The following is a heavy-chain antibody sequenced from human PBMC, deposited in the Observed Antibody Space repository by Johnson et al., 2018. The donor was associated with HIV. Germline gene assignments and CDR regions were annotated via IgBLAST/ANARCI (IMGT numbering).Heavy chain of an antibody. CDR2: MSYDGSNK. D-gene: IGHD5-12*01. J-gene: IGHJ3*02. V-gene: IGHV3-30*18. Sequence: QVHLVESGGGVVQPGRSLRLSCAASGFTFSSYGVHWVRQAPGKGLEWVAVMSYDGSNKYYADSVKGRFTISRDNSKNTLYLQMNSLRAEDTAVYYCAKEGRYVEGAFDIWGQGTMVTVSS. CDR3: AKEGRYVEGAFDI. CDR1: GFTFSSYG.